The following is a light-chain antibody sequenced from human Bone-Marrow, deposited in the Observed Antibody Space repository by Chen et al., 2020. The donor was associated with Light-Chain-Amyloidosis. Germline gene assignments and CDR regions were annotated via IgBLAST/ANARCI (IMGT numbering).Light chain of an antibody. Sequence: SYELTQPPSVSVSPGQTARITCSGDDLPTKYAYWYQQKQGQAPVLVIHRDTERPSGISERFSVSSSGTTATLTISGVQSEDEADYHCQSADSSGTYDVIFGGGTKLTVL. V-gene: IGLV3-25*03. CDR2: RDT. CDR1: DLPTKY. J-gene: IGLJ2*01. CDR3: QSADSSGTYDVI.